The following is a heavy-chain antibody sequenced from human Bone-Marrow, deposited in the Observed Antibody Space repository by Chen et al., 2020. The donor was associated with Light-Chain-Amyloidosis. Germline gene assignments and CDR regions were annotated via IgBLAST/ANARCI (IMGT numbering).Heavy chain of an antibody. CDR3: AREFSYDTSGYYYYY. D-gene: IGHD3-22*01. J-gene: IGHJ4*02. CDR1: GDTFSNYA. Sequence: QVQLVQSGAEVKKPGSSVKVSCKASGDTFSNYAISWVRQAPGQGLEWMGGIIPLFGTANYAQKFQGRVTITADKSTSTAFMELSSLISEDTSVYYCAREFSYDTSGYYYYYWGQGTLVTVSS. CDR2: IIPLFGTA. V-gene: IGHV1-69*06.